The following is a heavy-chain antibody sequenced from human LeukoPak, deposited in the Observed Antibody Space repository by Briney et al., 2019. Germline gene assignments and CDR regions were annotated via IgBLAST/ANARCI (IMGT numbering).Heavy chain of an antibody. D-gene: IGHD1-1*01. V-gene: IGHV1-8*01. CDR2: MNPDSGNT. CDR3: ARGYSPTIRKTGNDY. J-gene: IGHJ4*02. CDR1: GYTFTSHD. Sequence: ASLKLSCTASGYTFTSHDINWVRLATGQGLEWMGWMNPDSGNTGFAQKFQGRVTMGRDTSINTAYMELHSLTSEDTAVYYCARGYSPTIRKTGNDYWGQGTLVTVSS.